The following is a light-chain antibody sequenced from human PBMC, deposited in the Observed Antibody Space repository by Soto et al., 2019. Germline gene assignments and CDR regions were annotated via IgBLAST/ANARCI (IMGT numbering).Light chain of an antibody. CDR3: QQYCSSPPLT. J-gene: IGKJ4*01. Sequence: EIVLTQSPGTLSLSPGARATLSCRASQSVSSSDLAWYQQKPGQDPRLLIYGASSRATGIPDRFSGSGSGTDFTLTISRLEPEDVAVYYCQQYCSSPPLTFGGGTKVEIK. CDR2: GAS. V-gene: IGKV3-20*01. CDR1: QSVSSSD.